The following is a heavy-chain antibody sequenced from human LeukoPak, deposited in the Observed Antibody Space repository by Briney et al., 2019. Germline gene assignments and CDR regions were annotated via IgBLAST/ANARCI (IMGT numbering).Heavy chain of an antibody. CDR2: IYTSGST. D-gene: IGHD3-10*01. V-gene: IGHV4-4*07. CDR1: GGSISSYY. Sequence: SETLSLTCTVSGGSISSYYWSWIRQPVGKGLEWIGRIYTSGSTNYNPSIKSRVTMSVDTSKNQFSLKLSSVTAADTAVYYCASEVRGVLTYFDYWGQGTLVTVSS. J-gene: IGHJ4*02. CDR3: ASEVRGVLTYFDY.